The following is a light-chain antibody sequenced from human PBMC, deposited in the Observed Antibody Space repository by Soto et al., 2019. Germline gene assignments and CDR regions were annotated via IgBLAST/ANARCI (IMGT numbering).Light chain of an antibody. V-gene: IGKV1-5*01. J-gene: IGKJ1*01. CDR2: EGS. CDR1: QNIKNW. CDR3: QQYNSFPWT. Sequence: DIQMTQSPSTLSASVGDRVTITCRASQNIKNWLAWYQQRPGQAPKLLISEGSSLESGVPSTFSGTASGTEFTLTISSLQPDDFATYYCQQYNSFPWTFGQGTNVDIK.